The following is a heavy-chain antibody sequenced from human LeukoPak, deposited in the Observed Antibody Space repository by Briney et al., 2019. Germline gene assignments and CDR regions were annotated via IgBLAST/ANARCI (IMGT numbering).Heavy chain of an antibody. D-gene: IGHD3-22*01. CDR1: GFTVGSNY. J-gene: IGHJ5*02. Sequence: GGSLRLSCAASGFTVGSNYMSWVRQAPGKGLEWVSVIDTGGSTYYADSVKGRFTISRDNSKNTLYLQMNSLRAEDTAVYYCAKTYYYDSSGYYYLGWFDPWGQGTLVTVSS. CDR2: IDTGGST. CDR3: AKTYYYDSSGYYYLGWFDP. V-gene: IGHV3-66*01.